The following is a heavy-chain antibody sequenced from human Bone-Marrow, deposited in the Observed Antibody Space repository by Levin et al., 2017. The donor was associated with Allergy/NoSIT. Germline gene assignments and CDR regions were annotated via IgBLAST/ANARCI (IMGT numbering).Heavy chain of an antibody. CDR3: AKDRDFYGSGSLGN. V-gene: IGHV3-23*01. D-gene: IGHD3-10*01. CDR2: ISGSGDST. J-gene: IGHJ4*02. Sequence: GGSLRLSCAASGFTFSNYAMSWVRQAPGKGLEWVSGISGSGDSTYDGDSVKGRFTIPRDNSKNTLYLQMNSLRAEDTAVYYCAKDRDFYGSGSLGNWGQGTLVTVSS. CDR1: GFTFSNYA.